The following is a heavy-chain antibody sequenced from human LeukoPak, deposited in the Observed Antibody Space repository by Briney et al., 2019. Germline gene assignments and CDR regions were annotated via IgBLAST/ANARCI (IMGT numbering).Heavy chain of an antibody. Sequence: SETLSLTCAVYGGSFSGYYWSWIRQPPGKGLEWIGEINHSGSTNYNPSLKSRVTISVDTSKNQFSLKLSSVTAADTAVYYCAREQQLENFDYWGQGTLVTVSS. CDR2: INHSGST. J-gene: IGHJ4*02. CDR3: AREQQLENFDY. CDR1: GGSFSGYY. D-gene: IGHD6-13*01. V-gene: IGHV4-34*01.